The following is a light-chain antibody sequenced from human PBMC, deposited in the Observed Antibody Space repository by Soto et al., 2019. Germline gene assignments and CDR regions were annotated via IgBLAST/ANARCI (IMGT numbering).Light chain of an antibody. CDR1: QSVSSS. Sequence: EIMMTQSQATLSVSPGERATLSCRASQSVSSSLAWYQQKPGQAPRLLIYGASTRATGIPARFSGSGSGTEFTLTINSLQSEDFAVYYCQQYNNWWTFCQGTKV. CDR2: GAS. J-gene: IGKJ1*01. CDR3: QQYNNWWT. V-gene: IGKV3-15*01.